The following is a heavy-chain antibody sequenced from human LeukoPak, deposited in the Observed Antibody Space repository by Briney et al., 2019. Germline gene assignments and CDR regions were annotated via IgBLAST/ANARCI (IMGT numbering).Heavy chain of an antibody. Sequence: SQTLSLTCAVSGGSISSGGYSWSWIRQPPGKGLEWIGYIYHSGIPYYNPSLKSRVTMSLDRSKNQFSLKLTSVTAADTAVYYCARRVVAIFYFDYWGQGALVTVSS. CDR3: ARRVVAIFYFDY. V-gene: IGHV4-30-2*01. CDR2: IYHSGIP. D-gene: IGHD3-3*01. J-gene: IGHJ4*02. CDR1: GGSISSGGYS.